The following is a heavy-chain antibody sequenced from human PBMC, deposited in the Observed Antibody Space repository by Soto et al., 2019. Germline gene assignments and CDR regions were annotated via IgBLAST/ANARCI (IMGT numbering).Heavy chain of an antibody. J-gene: IGHJ4*02. CDR2: ISYDGSNK. V-gene: IGHV3-30-3*01. Sequence: PGGSLRLSCAASGFTFSSYGMHWVRQAPGKGLEWVALISYDGSNKDYADSVKGRFTISRDNSKNTLYLQMNSLRAEDTAVYYCASERLAVLRSVLDYWGQGTLVTVSS. CDR1: GFTFSSYG. D-gene: IGHD2-8*02. CDR3: ASERLAVLRSVLDY.